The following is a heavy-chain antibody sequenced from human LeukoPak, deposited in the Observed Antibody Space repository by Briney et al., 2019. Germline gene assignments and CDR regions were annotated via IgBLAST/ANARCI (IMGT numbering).Heavy chain of an antibody. CDR3: ARDHEYCTNGVCYTGFDY. CDR1: GFTFGSYA. CDR2: IYSGGST. J-gene: IGHJ4*02. D-gene: IGHD2-8*01. Sequence: PGGSLRLSCAASGFTFGSYAMTWVRQAPGKGLEWVSVIYSGGSTYYADSVKGRFTISRDNSKNTLYLQMNSLRAEDTAVYYCARDHEYCTNGVCYTGFDYWGQGTLVTVSS. V-gene: IGHV3-66*01.